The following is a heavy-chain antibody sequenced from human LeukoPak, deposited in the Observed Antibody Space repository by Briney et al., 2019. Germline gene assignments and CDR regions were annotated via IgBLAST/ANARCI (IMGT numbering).Heavy chain of an antibody. Sequence: PSETLSLTCTVSGGCLSTGSYCWRWIRQPAGTGLEWLGHIYTSGNTNYNPSLKSRVTISGDTYKKQFSLELVYVTAADTALYYCARDPSTPLRGSRWGYDGNYYYMDVWGKGTTVTISS. V-gene: IGHV4-61*09. D-gene: IGHD3-10*01. CDR2: IYTSGNT. CDR1: GGCLSTGSYC. CDR3: ARDPSTPLRGSRWGYDGNYYYMDV. J-gene: IGHJ6*03.